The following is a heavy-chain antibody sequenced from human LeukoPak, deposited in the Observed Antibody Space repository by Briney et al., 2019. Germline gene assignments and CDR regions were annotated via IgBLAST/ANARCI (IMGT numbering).Heavy chain of an antibody. D-gene: IGHD1-26*01. Sequence: QAGGSLRLSCAASGFTFSTYWMAWVRQAPGKGLEWVANIKADESAKHQADSVKGRFTISRDNAKNSLYLQMNSLRAEDTAVYYCASPRHDGSYSFWGQGTLVTVSS. V-gene: IGHV3-7*01. CDR1: GFTFSTYW. CDR3: ASPRHDGSYSF. J-gene: IGHJ4*02. CDR2: IKADESAK.